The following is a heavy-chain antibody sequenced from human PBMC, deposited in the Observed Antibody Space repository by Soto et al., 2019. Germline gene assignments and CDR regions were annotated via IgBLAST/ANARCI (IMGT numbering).Heavy chain of an antibody. Sequence: ASVKVSCKASGYTFTSYGISWVRQAPGQGLEWMGWISAYNGNTNYAQKLQGRVTMTTDTSTSTAYMELRSLRSDDTAVYYCARERGLRDDILTGYYNAYYYYGMDVWGQGTPVTVSS. V-gene: IGHV1-18*04. J-gene: IGHJ6*02. CDR2: ISAYNGNT. CDR1: GYTFTSYG. CDR3: ARERGLRDDILTGYYNAYYYYGMDV. D-gene: IGHD3-9*01.